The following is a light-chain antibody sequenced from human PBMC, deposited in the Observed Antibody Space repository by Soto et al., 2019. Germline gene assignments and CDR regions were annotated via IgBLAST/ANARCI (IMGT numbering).Light chain of an antibody. CDR1: SSDVGSYNL. J-gene: IGLJ2*01. Sequence: QSALTQPASVSGSPGQSITISCTGTSSDVGSYNLVSWYQQHPGKAPKLMIYEGSKRPSGVSKRFSGSTAGNTASLTSSGLQAEDEADYYCCSYAGSSFVVFGGGTKLTVL. CDR2: EGS. CDR3: CSYAGSSFVV. V-gene: IGLV2-23*01.